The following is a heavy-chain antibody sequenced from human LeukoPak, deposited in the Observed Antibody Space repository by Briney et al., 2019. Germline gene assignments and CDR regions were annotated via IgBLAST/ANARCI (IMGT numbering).Heavy chain of an antibody. V-gene: IGHV1-69*04. CDR2: IIPILGIA. Sequence: SVKVSCKASGGTFSSYAISWVRQAPGQGLEWMGRIIPILGIANYAQKFQGRVTITADKSTSTAYMELSSLRSEDTAVYYCARSEWLRFSYYYYYYGMDVWGQGTTVTVSS. D-gene: IGHD5-12*01. CDR3: ARSEWLRFSYYYYYYGMDV. CDR1: GGTFSSYA. J-gene: IGHJ6*02.